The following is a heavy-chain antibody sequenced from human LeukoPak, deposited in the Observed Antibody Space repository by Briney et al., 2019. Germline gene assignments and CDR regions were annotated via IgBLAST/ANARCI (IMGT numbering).Heavy chain of an antibody. CDR2: INPNSGGT. V-gene: IGHV1-2*02. Sequence: ASVKVSCKASRYTFTGYYMHWVRQAPGQGLEWMGWINPNSGGTNYAQKFQGRVTMTRDTSISTAYMELSRLRSDDTAVYYCARATYYYDSSGYYVYYFDYWGQGTLVTVSS. D-gene: IGHD3-22*01. CDR3: ARATYYYDSSGYYVYYFDY. CDR1: RYTFTGYY. J-gene: IGHJ4*02.